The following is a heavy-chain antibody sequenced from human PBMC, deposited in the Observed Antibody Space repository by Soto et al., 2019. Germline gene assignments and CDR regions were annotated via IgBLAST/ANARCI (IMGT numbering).Heavy chain of an antibody. J-gene: IGHJ3*02. CDR3: AVGLALNAFDI. V-gene: IGHV1-69*13. Sequence: ASVKVSCKASGGTFSSYAISWVRQAPGQGLEWMGGIIPIFGTANYAQKFQGRVTITADESTSTAYMELSSLRSEDTAVYYCAVGLALNAFDIWGQGTMVTVSS. CDR2: IIPIFGTA. CDR1: GGTFSSYA.